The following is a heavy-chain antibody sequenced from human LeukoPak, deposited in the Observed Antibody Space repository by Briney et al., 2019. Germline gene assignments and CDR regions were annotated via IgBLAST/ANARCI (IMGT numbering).Heavy chain of an antibody. J-gene: IGHJ4*02. V-gene: IGHV3-30*18. D-gene: IGHD2-2*01. CDR2: ISYDGSNK. CDR1: GFTFSSYG. Sequence: GGSLRLSCAASGFTFSSYGMHWVRQAPGKGLEWVAVISYDGSNKYYADSGKGRFTISRDNSRNTLYLQMNSLRGEDTAVYYCAKDGHCSSTSCYYFDFWGQGTLVTVSS. CDR3: AKDGHCSSTSCYYFDF.